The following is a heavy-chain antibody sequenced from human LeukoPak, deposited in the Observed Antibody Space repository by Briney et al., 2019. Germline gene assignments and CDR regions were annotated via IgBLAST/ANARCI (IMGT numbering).Heavy chain of an antibody. Sequence: PGGSLRLSCAASGFTFDDYGMSWVRQAPGKGLEWVSGINWNGGSTGYADSVKGRFTISRDNSKNTLYLQMNSLRAEDTAVYYCAKTRYYGSGSDFDYWGQGTLVTVSS. V-gene: IGHV3-20*04. CDR2: INWNGGST. D-gene: IGHD3-10*01. J-gene: IGHJ4*02. CDR1: GFTFDDYG. CDR3: AKTRYYGSGSDFDY.